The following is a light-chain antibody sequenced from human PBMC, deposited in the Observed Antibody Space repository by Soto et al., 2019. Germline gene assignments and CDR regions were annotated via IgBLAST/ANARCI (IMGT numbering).Light chain of an antibody. V-gene: IGLV1-40*01. CDR2: VNS. Sequence: QTVVTQPPSVSGAPGQRVTISCTGSSSNIGAGYDVHWYQQLPGTAPKLLIYVNSNRPSGVPDRFSGSKSGTSASLAITGLQAEDEADYYCQSYDSSLGGYYVFGTGTKVTVL. J-gene: IGLJ1*01. CDR1: SSNIGAGYD. CDR3: QSYDSSLGGYYV.